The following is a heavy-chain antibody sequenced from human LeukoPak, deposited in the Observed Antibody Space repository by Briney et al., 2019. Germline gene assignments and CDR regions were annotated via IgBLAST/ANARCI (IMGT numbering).Heavy chain of an antibody. J-gene: IGHJ4*02. V-gene: IGHV3-48*03. CDR1: GFTFSSYE. D-gene: IGHD4-17*01. Sequence: GGSLRLSCAASGFTFSSYEMNWVRQAPGKGLEWVSYISSSGSTIYCADSVKGRFTISRDNAKNSLYLQMNSLRAEDTAVYYCARAVPLYGDHADYWGQGTLVTVSS. CDR3: ARAVPLYGDHADY. CDR2: ISSSGSTI.